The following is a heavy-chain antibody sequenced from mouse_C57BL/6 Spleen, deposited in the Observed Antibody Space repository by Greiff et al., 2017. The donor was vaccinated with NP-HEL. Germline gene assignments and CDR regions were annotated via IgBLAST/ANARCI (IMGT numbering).Heavy chain of an antibody. V-gene: IGHV1-54*01. D-gene: IGHD3-3*01. J-gene: IGHJ2*01. Sequence: QVQLKESGAELVRPGTSVKVSCKASGYAFTNYLIEWVKQRPGQGLEWIGVINPGSGGTNYNEKFKGKATLTADKSSSTAYMQLSSLTSEDSAVYFCARLGKSGPFDYWGQGTTLTVSS. CDR3: ARLGKSGPFDY. CDR2: INPGSGGT. CDR1: GYAFTNYL.